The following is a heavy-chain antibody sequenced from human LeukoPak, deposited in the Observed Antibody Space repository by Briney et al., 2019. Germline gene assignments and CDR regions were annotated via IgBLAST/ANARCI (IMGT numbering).Heavy chain of an antibody. J-gene: IGHJ6*02. D-gene: IGHD6-19*01. Sequence: ASVKVSCKASGYTFTGYYMHWVRQAPGQGLEWMGWINPNSGGTNYAQKFQGRVTMTRDTSISTAYMELSRLRSDDTAVYYCASDIAVAGTRSEYYYYYYGMDAWGQGTTVTVSS. CDR2: INPNSGGT. V-gene: IGHV1-2*02. CDR3: ASDIAVAGTRSEYYYYYYGMDA. CDR1: GYTFTGYY.